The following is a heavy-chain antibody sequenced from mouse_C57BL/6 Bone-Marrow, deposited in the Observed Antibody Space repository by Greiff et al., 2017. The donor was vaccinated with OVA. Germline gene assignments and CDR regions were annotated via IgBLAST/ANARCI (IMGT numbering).Heavy chain of an antibody. CDR3: ARERGGDYGNFFDY. J-gene: IGHJ2*01. Sequence: EVMLVESEGGLVQPGSSMKLSCTASGFTFSDYYMAWVRQVPEKGLEWVANINYDGSSTYYLDSLKSRFIISRDNAKNILYLQMSSLKSEDTATYYCARERGGDYGNFFDYWGQGTTLTVSS. D-gene: IGHD2-1*01. CDR1: GFTFSDYY. CDR2: INYDGSST. V-gene: IGHV5-16*01.